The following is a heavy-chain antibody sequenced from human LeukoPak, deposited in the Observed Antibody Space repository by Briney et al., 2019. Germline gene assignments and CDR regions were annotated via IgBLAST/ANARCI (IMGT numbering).Heavy chain of an antibody. CDR1: GNSLSELS. J-gene: IGHJ4*02. CDR3: TTRSGDFWSGFVN. V-gene: IGHV1-24*01. Sequence: ASVKVSCKVSGNSLSELSIQWVRQAPGKGLECIGGFDPEEAKMVYAQNFQGRVTMTEDTFTQTAYMELRGLTSDDTASYYCTTRSGDFWSGFVNWGQGTLVTVSS. D-gene: IGHD3-3*01. CDR2: FDPEEAKM.